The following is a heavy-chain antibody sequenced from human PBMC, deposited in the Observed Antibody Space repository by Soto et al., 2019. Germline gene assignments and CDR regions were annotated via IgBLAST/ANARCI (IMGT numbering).Heavy chain of an antibody. D-gene: IGHD3-3*01. CDR1: GYTFTSYG. Sequence: ASVKVSCKASGYTFTSYGISWVRQAPGQGLEWMGWISAYNGNTNYAQKLQGRVTMTTDTSTSTAYMELRSLRFDDTAVYYCARVPRIHDFWSGYLDYWGQGTLVTVSS. CDR3: ARVPRIHDFWSGYLDY. CDR2: ISAYNGNT. J-gene: IGHJ4*02. V-gene: IGHV1-18*01.